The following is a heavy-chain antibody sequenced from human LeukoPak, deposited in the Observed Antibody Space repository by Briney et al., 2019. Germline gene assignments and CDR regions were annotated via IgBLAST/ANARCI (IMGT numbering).Heavy chain of an antibody. Sequence: GGSLRVSGAASGFTFSSYSMNWVRQAPGKGLQWVSSISTSSIYIYYADSVKGRFTISRDNAKNSLFLQMNSLRAEDTAVYYCARNLYTMGSTDAFDIWGQGTMVTVSS. D-gene: IGHD1-26*01. CDR3: ARNLYTMGSTDAFDI. CDR2: ISTSSIYI. J-gene: IGHJ3*02. CDR1: GFTFSSYS. V-gene: IGHV3-21*01.